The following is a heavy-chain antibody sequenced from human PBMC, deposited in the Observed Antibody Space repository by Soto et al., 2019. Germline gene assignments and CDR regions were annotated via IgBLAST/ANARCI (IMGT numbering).Heavy chain of an antibody. CDR1: GGSISSYY. V-gene: IGHV4-59*01. J-gene: IGHJ4*02. CDR3: ARSYSSSWYSA. CDR2: IYYSGST. Sequence: SETLSLTCTVSGGSISSYYWSWIRQLPGKGLEWIGYIYYSGSTNYNPSLKSRVTISVDTSKNQFSLKLSSVTAADTAVYYCARSYSSSWYSAWGQRTLVTVSS. D-gene: IGHD6-13*01.